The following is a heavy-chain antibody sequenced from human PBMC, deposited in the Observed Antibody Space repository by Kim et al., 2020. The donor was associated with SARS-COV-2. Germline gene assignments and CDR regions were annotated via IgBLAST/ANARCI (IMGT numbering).Heavy chain of an antibody. D-gene: IGHD4-17*01. CDR1: GASVSGY. J-gene: IGHJ3*01. V-gene: IGHV4-59*08. Sequence: ETLSLTCAVSGASVSGYWSWIRQPPGKSLQWIAYVHHTGSATYNPSLKSRVTISMDTSRNYISLKLTSLTAADTAIYYCARLDYGDYDEAFDLWGPGT. CDR2: VHHTGSA. CDR3: ARLDYGDYDEAFDL.